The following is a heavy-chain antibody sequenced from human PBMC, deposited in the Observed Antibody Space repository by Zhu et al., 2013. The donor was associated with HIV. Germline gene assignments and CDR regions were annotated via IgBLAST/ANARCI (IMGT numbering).Heavy chain of an antibody. CDR3: ARDHTISYAYDV. CDR1: GGSFTHYA. J-gene: IGHJ3*01. CDR2: INPRNGDT. V-gene: IGHV1-2*07. Sequence: QVQLVQSGAEVKKPGSSVRVSCKSTGGSFTHYAMNWVRQAPGQGPESMGWINPRNGDTKYAPNFQGRLTLTRDTSISTIYMVLNSLTSEDTAVYYCARDHTISYAYDVWGQGTRVSVS.